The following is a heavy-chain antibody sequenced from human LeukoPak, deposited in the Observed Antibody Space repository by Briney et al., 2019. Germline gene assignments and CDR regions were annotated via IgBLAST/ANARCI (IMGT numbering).Heavy chain of an antibody. V-gene: IGHV3-23*01. CDR3: AKDPGIAAAGRLNWFDP. CDR1: GFTFSSYA. CDR2: ISGSGGST. J-gene: IGHJ5*02. D-gene: IGHD6-13*01. Sequence: GGSLRLSCAASGFTFSSYAMSWVRQAPGKGLEWVSAISGSGGSTYYADSVKGRFTISRDNSKNTLYLQMNSLRAEDTAVYYCAKDPGIAAAGRLNWFDPWGQGTLVTVSS.